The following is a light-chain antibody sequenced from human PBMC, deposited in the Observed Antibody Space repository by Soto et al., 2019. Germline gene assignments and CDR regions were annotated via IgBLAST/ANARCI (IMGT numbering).Light chain of an antibody. V-gene: IGLV2-14*01. CDR2: DVS. CDR1: SSDVGGYNY. Sequence: QSVLTQPASVSGSPGQSITTSCTGTSSDVGGYNYVSWYQQHPGKAPKLMIYDVSNRPSGVSNRFSGSKSGNTASLTISGLQAEDEADYYCTYYTSSSTLVFRTGTEVP. CDR3: TYYTSSSTLV. J-gene: IGLJ1*01.